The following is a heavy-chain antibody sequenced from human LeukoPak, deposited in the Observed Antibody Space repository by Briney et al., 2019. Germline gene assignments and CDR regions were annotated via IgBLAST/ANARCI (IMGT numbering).Heavy chain of an antibody. CDR1: GGSISSYY. J-gene: IGHJ6*02. CDR3: ARCSKAGIAAAGSPYYYYGKDV. Sequence: PSETLSLTCTVSGGSISSYYWSWIRQPPGKGLEWIGYIYYSGSTNYNPSLKSRVTISVDTSKNQFSLKLSSVTAADTAVYYCARCSKAGIAAAGSPYYYYGKDVWGQGTTVTVSS. D-gene: IGHD6-13*01. CDR2: IYYSGST. V-gene: IGHV4-59*01.